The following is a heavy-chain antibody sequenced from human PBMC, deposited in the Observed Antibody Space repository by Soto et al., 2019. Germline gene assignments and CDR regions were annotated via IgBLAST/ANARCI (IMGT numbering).Heavy chain of an antibody. D-gene: IGHD2-21*02. V-gene: IGHV4-31*03. J-gene: IGHJ4*02. CDR3: ATAEDNGGNSRPFDS. Sequence: QLQLQESGPGLVKPSQTLSLSCTVCGGSISIINNYWTWIRQHPGEALEWIGFISHSGSTYYNPSLTSRVTISLDTSKDQFSLTLSSVTAADTAVYFCATAEDNGGNSRPFDSWGQGTLLTVSS. CDR2: ISHSGST. CDR1: GGSISIINNY.